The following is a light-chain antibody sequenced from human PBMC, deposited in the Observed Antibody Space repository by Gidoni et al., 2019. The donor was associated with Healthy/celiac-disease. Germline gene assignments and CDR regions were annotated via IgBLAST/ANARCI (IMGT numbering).Light chain of an antibody. CDR3: QQSYSTPRT. CDR2: AAS. CDR1: QRISSY. V-gene: IGKV1-39*01. J-gene: IGKJ1*01. Sequence: IQMTKSPSSLSASVGDRVSITCRASQRISSYLNWYQQKPGKAPKLLIYAASSLQSGVPSRFSGSGSGTDFTLTISSLQPEDFATYYCQQSYSTPRTFGQGTKVEIK.